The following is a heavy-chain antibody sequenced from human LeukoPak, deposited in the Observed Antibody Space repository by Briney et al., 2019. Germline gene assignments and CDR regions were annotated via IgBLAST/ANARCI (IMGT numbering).Heavy chain of an antibody. CDR1: GFAFSSYW. V-gene: IGHV3-7*01. Sequence: GGSLRLSCAASGFAFSSYWLSWVRQAPGKGLEWVANIKQDGSEKYYVDSVKGRFTISRDNAKNSLYLQMNSLRAEDTAVYYCARSNVLRYFDWLSGSYYYYYYMDVWGKGTTVTVSS. CDR2: IKQDGSEK. J-gene: IGHJ6*03. CDR3: ARSNVLRYFDWLSGSYYYYYYMDV. D-gene: IGHD3-9*01.